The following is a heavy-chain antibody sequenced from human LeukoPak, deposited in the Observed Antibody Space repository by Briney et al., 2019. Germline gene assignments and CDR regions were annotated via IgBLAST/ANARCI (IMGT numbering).Heavy chain of an antibody. V-gene: IGHV3-30-3*01. J-gene: IGHJ6*02. CDR1: GFTFSSYA. CDR2: ISYDGSNK. CDR3: ARDLNYDLWSGNDYYYYGMDV. Sequence: GGSLRLSCAASGFTFSSYAMHWVRQAPGKGLEWVAVISYDGSNKYYADSVKGRFTISRDNSKNTLYLQMNSLRAEDTAVYYCARDLNYDLWSGNDYYYYGMDVWGQGTTVTVSS. D-gene: IGHD3-3*01.